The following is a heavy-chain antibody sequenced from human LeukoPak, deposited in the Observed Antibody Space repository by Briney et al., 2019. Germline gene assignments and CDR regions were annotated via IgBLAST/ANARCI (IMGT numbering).Heavy chain of an antibody. CDR2: INHSGST. Sequence: SETLSLTCAVYGGSFSGYYWSWIRQPPGKGLEWIGEINHSGSTNYNPSLKSRVTISVDTSRNQFSLKLSSVTAADTAVYYCARDSSSWYGGFDYWGQGTLVTVSS. CDR3: ARDSSSWYGGFDY. J-gene: IGHJ4*02. D-gene: IGHD6-13*01. CDR1: GGSFSGYY. V-gene: IGHV4-34*01.